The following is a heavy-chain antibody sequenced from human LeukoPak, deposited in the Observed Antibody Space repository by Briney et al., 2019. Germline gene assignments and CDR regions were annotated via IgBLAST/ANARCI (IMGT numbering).Heavy chain of an antibody. Sequence: PGGSLRLSCAASGFTFSSFWMSWVRQAPGKGLEWVANINQDGSETYYVDSVEGRFTISRDNAKNSLYLQMNSLRAEDTAVYYCARDNAGLVKHLDAFDLWGQGTMVTVAS. CDR2: INQDGSET. CDR1: GFTFSSFW. V-gene: IGHV3-7*01. CDR3: ARDNAGLVKHLDAFDL. J-gene: IGHJ3*01. D-gene: IGHD1-26*01.